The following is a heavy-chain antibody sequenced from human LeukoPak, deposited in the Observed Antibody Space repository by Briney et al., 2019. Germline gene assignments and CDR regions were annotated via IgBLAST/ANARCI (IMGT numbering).Heavy chain of an antibody. CDR1: ENSFTTSW. D-gene: IGHD6-19*01. CDR3: ARHGGYSTGWYFNPVDY. V-gene: IGHV5-51*01. Sequence: GESLKISCKASENSFTTSWIGWVRQMPGRGLEWMGIIYPGDSDTRYSPSFQGQVTISADKSISTAYLQWSSLKASDTAMYYCARHGGYSTGWYFNPVDYWGQGTLVTVSS. J-gene: IGHJ4*02. CDR2: IYPGDSDT.